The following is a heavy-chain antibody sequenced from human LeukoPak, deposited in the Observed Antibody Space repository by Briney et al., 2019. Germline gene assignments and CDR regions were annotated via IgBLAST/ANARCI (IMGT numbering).Heavy chain of an antibody. Sequence: QPGGSLRLSCAASGFTFSSYSMNWVRQAPGKGLEWVSYISSSSSTIYYADSVKGRFTISRDNAKNSLYLQMNSLRAEDTAVYYCASGSGSYRTPYYYMDVWGKGTTVTVSS. V-gene: IGHV3-48*01. D-gene: IGHD3-10*01. CDR2: ISSSSSTI. CDR1: GFTFSSYS. J-gene: IGHJ6*03. CDR3: ASGSGSYRTPYYYMDV.